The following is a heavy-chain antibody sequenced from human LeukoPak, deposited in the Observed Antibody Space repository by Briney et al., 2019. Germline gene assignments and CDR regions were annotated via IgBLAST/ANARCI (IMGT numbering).Heavy chain of an antibody. D-gene: IGHD6-13*01. CDR2: ISGSGGST. J-gene: IGHJ4*02. V-gene: IGHV3-23*01. CDR1: GFTFSSYA. CDR3: AKGGSSSWPFDY. Sequence: PGGSLRLSCAASGFTFSSYAMSGVRRPPGKGREWVSAISGSGGSTYYADSVKGRFTISRNNSKNTLYLQMNSLRAEDTAVYYCAKGGSSSWPFDYWGQGTLVTVSS.